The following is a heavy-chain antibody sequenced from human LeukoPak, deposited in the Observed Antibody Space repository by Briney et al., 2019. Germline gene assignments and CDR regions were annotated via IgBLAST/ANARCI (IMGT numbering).Heavy chain of an antibody. CDR3: ASLTTETVIAAAGTSVVDWFDP. V-gene: IGHV4-39*07. Sequence: IPSETLSLTCTVSGGSISSSSYYWGWIRQPPGKGLEWIGSIYYSGSTYYNPSLKSRVTISVDTSKNQFSLKLSSVTAADTAVYYCASLTTETVIAAAGTSVVDWFDPWGQGTLVTVSS. CDR2: IYYSGST. D-gene: IGHD6-13*01. CDR1: GGSISSSSYY. J-gene: IGHJ5*02.